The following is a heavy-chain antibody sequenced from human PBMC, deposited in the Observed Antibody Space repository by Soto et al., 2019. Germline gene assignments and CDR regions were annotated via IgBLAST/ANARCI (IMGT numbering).Heavy chain of an antibody. J-gene: IGHJ4*02. Sequence: SVKVSCKASGGTFSSYAISWVRQAPGQGLEWMGGSIPIFGTANYAQKFQVRVTITADESTSTAYMELSSLRSEDTAVYYCARGPYYYDSSGYYYEFDYWGQGTLVTVSS. V-gene: IGHV1-69*13. CDR1: GGTFSSYA. D-gene: IGHD3-22*01. CDR2: SIPIFGTA. CDR3: ARGPYYYDSSGYYYEFDY.